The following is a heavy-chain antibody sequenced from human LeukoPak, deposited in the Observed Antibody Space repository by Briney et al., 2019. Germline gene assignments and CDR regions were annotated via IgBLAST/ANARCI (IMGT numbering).Heavy chain of an antibody. CDR1: GFTVSTFW. J-gene: IGHJ6*02. CDR3: AREKWLRYYYGMDV. CDR2: IKQDGREK. V-gene: IGHV3-7*04. Sequence: GGSLRLSCAASGFTVSTFWMHWVRQAPGKGLEWVANIKQDGREKYYVDSVKGRFTISRDNAKNSLYLQTNSLRAEDTAVYYCAREKWLRYYYGMDVWGQGTTVTVSS. D-gene: IGHD3-22*01.